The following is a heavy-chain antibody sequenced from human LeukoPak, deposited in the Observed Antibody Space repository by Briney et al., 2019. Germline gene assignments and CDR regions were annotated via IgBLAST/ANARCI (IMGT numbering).Heavy chain of an antibody. Sequence: SQTLSLTCAISGDSVSSNSATWNWIRQSPSRGLEWLGRTYYRSMWYNDYAVSVKSRITINPDTSKNQFSLQLNSVTPEDTAVYYCTRAGSYGYYWYFDLWGRGTLVTVSS. V-gene: IGHV6-1*01. CDR1: GDSVSSNSAT. D-gene: IGHD5-18*01. CDR3: TRAGSYGYYWYFDL. CDR2: TYYRSMWYN. J-gene: IGHJ2*01.